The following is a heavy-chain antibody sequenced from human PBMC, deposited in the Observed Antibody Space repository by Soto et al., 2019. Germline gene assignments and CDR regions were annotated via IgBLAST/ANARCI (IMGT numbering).Heavy chain of an antibody. D-gene: IGHD4-17*01. CDR2: IWYDGSNQ. J-gene: IGHJ3*02. Sequence: QVQLVESGGGVVQPGTSLRLSCAASGFTFSSYGMHWVRQAPGKGLEWVAVIWYDGSNQYYTDSVKGRFTISRDNSKNTLYLQMNSLRAKDTAVYYCARDNGDYGGRAFDIWGQGTMVTVSS. V-gene: IGHV3-33*01. CDR3: ARDNGDYGGRAFDI. CDR1: GFTFSSYG.